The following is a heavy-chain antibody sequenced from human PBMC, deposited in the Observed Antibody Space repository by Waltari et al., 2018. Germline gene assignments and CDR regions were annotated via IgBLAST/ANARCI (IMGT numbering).Heavy chain of an antibody. D-gene: IGHD6-19*01. Sequence: QVQLQESGPGLVKPSETLSLTCSVSGAYFESSSHYWGWLRQLPGKGLEWLGEINHNASPDYNPSLKSRATISIETSKNQFSLKLDSVTAADTGVYYCARGWLQVAPPYYYYMDVWDRGTAVTVSS. J-gene: IGHJ6*03. CDR3: ARGWLQVAPPYYYYMDV. CDR2: INHNASP. CDR1: GAYFESSSHY. V-gene: IGHV4-39*07.